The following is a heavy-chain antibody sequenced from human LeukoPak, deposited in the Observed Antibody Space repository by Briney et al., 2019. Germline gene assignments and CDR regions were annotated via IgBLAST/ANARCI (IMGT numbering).Heavy chain of an antibody. V-gene: IGHV1-69*04. J-gene: IGHJ4*02. Sequence: SVKVSCKASGGTFSSYAISWVRQAPGQGLEWMGRIIPILGIANYAQKFQGRVTITADKSTSTAYMELSSLRSEDTAVYYCARVRLAYGYFDYWGQGTLVTVSS. CDR3: ARVRLAYGYFDY. CDR2: IIPILGIA. D-gene: IGHD3-16*01. CDR1: GGTFSSYA.